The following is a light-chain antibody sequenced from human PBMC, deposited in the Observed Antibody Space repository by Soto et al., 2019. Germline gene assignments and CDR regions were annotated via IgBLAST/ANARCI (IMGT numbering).Light chain of an antibody. CDR2: EDS. Sequence: QSVLTQPASVSGSPGQSITISCTGTSSDIGSYNLVSWYQHHPGKAPKLMIYEDSKRPSGVSIRFSGSKSGNTASLTISGLQAEDEADYYCCSYAGSSTLFGGGTKVTVL. J-gene: IGLJ2*01. CDR3: CSYAGSSTL. V-gene: IGLV2-23*01. CDR1: SSDIGSYNL.